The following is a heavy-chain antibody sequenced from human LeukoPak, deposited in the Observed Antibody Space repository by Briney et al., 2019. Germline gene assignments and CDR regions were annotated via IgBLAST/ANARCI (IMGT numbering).Heavy chain of an antibody. Sequence: GGSLRLSCAASGFTFSSYAMSWVRQAPGKGLEWVSAISGSGGSTYYADSVKGRFTISRDNSKDTLYLQMNSLRAEDTAVYYCAKGPGSSGDPIYFDYWGQGTLVTVSS. V-gene: IGHV3-23*01. D-gene: IGHD6-19*01. CDR2: ISGSGGST. J-gene: IGHJ4*02. CDR1: GFTFSSYA. CDR3: AKGPGSSGDPIYFDY.